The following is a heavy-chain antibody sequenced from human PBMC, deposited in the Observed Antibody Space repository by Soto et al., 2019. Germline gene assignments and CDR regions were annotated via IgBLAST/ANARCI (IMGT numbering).Heavy chain of an antibody. J-gene: IGHJ6*02. CDR2: IYWDDDK. Sequence: QITLKESGPSLVKPTQTLTLTCTFSGFSLSTGGVGVGWIRQPPGKALEWLALIYWDDDKRYSPSLRSRLTDTKDTTKNQXXLXMXXMDPVDTAPYYCAHSRCGGDCLQSYSSHYYYGMDVWGQGTTVTVSS. V-gene: IGHV2-5*02. D-gene: IGHD2-21*02. CDR1: GFSLSTGGVG. CDR3: AHSRCGGDCLQSYSSHYYYGMDV.